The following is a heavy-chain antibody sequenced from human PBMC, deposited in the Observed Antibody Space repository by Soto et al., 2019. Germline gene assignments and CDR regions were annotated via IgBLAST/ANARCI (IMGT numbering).Heavy chain of an antibody. V-gene: IGHV4-34*01. D-gene: IGHD3-3*01. CDR2: INHSGST. CDR1: GGSFSGYY. J-gene: IGHJ3*02. CDR3: ARRGNYDFWSGYTIVYAFDI. Sequence: SETLSLTCAVYGGSFSGYYWSWIRQPPGKGLELIGEINHSGSTNYNPSLKSRVTISVDTSKNQFSLKLSSVTAADTAVYYCARRGNYDFWSGYTIVYAFDIWGQGTMVTVSS.